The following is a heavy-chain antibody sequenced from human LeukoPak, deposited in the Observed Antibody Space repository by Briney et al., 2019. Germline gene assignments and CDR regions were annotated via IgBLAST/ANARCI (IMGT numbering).Heavy chain of an antibody. J-gene: IGHJ4*02. V-gene: IGHV3-23*01. Sequence: GGSLRLSCAASGFTFSSYAMHWVRQAPGKGLEWVSVIGGSGGNTYYADSVKGRFTISRDNSKNTVFLLMNSLRAEDTAVYYCAKDTCSTTSCSFDYWGQGTLVTVSS. CDR1: GFTFSSYA. CDR3: AKDTCSTTSCSFDY. D-gene: IGHD2-2*01. CDR2: IGGSGGNT.